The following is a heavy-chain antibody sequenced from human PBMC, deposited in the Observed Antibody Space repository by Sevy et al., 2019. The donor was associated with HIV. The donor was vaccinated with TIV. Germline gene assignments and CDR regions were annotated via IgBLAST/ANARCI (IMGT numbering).Heavy chain of an antibody. Sequence: ASVKVSCMVSGYTLSKLSMHWVRQAPGKGPEWMGGFDPEDGETIYAQKFQGRVTMTEDTSTDTAYMELSSLRSEDTAVYYCATFDFWSDYPLYGMDVWGQRTTVTVSS. J-gene: IGHJ6*02. CDR3: ATFDFWSDYPLYGMDV. CDR2: FDPEDGET. CDR1: GYTLSKLS. D-gene: IGHD3-3*01. V-gene: IGHV1-24*01.